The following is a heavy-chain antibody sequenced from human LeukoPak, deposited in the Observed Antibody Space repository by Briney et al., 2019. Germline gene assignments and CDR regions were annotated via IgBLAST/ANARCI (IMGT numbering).Heavy chain of an antibody. V-gene: IGHV3-23*01. J-gene: IGHJ4*02. CDR2: ISGSGGST. CDR3: AKDLRYGGNPFDY. CDR1: GFTFSSYA. Sequence: SGGSQRLSCAASGFTFSSYAMSWVRQAPGKGLEWVSAISGSGGSTYYADSVKGRFTISRDNSKNTLYLQMNSLRAEDTAVYYCAKDLRYGGNPFDYWGQGTLVTVSS. D-gene: IGHD4-23*01.